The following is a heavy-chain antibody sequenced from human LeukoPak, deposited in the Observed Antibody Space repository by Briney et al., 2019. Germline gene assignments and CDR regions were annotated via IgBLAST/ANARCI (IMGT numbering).Heavy chain of an antibody. D-gene: IGHD2-2*01. Sequence: PGGYLSFYAVTYGFTFSSYGMDWVRPVPGKGLEWVAVISYDAKSNYHVDSVKGRFTISRDNSKNTLYLQMNSLRAEDTAVYYCARGQPYYWGKGTLVTVSS. CDR3: ARGQPYY. V-gene: IGHV3-30*03. J-gene: IGHJ4*02. CDR2: ISYDAKSN. CDR1: GFTFSSYG.